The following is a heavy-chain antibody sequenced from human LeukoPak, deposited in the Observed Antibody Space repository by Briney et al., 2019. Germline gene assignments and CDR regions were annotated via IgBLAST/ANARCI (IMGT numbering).Heavy chain of an antibody. CDR1: GFTFSSYA. V-gene: IGHV3-30-3*01. J-gene: IGHJ6*03. D-gene: IGHD6-6*01. CDR3: AKDHRLSSSSRGYYYYMDV. CDR2: ISYDGSNK. Sequence: GGSLRLSCAASGFTFSSYAMHWVRQAPGKGLEWVAGISYDGSNKYYADSVKGRFTISRDNSKNTLYLQMNSLRAEDTAVYYCAKDHRLSSSSRGYYYYMDVWGKGTTVTVSS.